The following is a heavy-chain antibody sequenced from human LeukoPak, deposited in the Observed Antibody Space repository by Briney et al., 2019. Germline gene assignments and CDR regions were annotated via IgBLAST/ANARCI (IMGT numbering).Heavy chain of an antibody. D-gene: IGHD3-3*01. Sequence: GGSLRLSCAASGFTFSRYWMSWVRQAPGKGLEWVANIKLDESEKYYVDSVRGRFSISRDNAKHSLYLQMNSLRAEDTAEYYCARVGFYAFDIWGQGTKVTVSS. J-gene: IGHJ3*02. CDR1: GFTFSRYW. CDR2: IKLDESEK. V-gene: IGHV3-7*04. CDR3: ARVGFYAFDI.